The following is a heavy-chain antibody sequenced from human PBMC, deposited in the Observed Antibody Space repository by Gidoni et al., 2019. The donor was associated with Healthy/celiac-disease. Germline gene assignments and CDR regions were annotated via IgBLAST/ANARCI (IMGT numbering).Heavy chain of an antibody. CDR3: AKDWRPYSSGYHDY. CDR1: GFPFSGYG. J-gene: IGHJ4*02. CDR2: ISYDGSNK. Sequence: QVQLVESGGGGVQPGRSLRLSCAASGFPFSGYGMHWVRQAPGKGLEWVAVISYDGSNKYYADSVKGRFTISRDNSKNTLYLQMNSLRAEDTAVYYCAKDWRPYSSGYHDYWGQGTLVTVSS. V-gene: IGHV3-30*18. D-gene: IGHD6-19*01.